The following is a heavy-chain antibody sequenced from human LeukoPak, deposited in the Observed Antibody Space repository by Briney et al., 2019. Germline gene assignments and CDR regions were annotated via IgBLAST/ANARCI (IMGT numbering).Heavy chain of an antibody. CDR2: IIPILGIA. V-gene: IGHV1-69*04. D-gene: IGHD1-26*01. CDR3: ARESFGSGPEAIDY. Sequence: SVKVSCKASGGTFSSYAISWVRQAPGQGLEWMGRIIPILGIANYAQKFQGRVTITADKSTSTAYMGLSSLRAEDTAVYYCARESFGSGPEAIDYWGQGTLVAVSS. CDR1: GGTFSSYA. J-gene: IGHJ4*02.